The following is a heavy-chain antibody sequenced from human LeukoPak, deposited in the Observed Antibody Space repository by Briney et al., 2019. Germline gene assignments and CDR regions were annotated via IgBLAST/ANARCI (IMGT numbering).Heavy chain of an antibody. D-gene: IGHD3-22*01. CDR2: INQDASHR. Sequence: TGGSLRLSCAASGFTFSSFWMSWVRQAPGKGLEWVVNINQDASHRYYVDSVKGRFTISRDNAQNSLHLQMNSLRAEDTAVYFCGRFHYDTSGYLLPFDYWGQGTPVTVSS. V-gene: IGHV3-7*01. CDR1: GFTFSSFW. J-gene: IGHJ4*02. CDR3: GRFHYDTSGYLLPFDY.